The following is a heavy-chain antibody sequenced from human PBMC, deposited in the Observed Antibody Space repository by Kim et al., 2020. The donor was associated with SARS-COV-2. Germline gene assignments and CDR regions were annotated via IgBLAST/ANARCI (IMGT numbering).Heavy chain of an antibody. CDR3: AKDQMYYYDSSGYYGYYYYGMDV. Sequence: GGSLRLSCAASGFTFSSYGMHWVRQAPGKGLERVAVISYDGSNKYYADSVKGRFTISRDNSKNTLYLQMNSLRAEDTAVYYCAKDQMYYYDSSGYYGYYYYGMDVWGKGTTVTVPS. J-gene: IGHJ6*04. D-gene: IGHD3-22*01. CDR1: GFTFSSYG. CDR2: ISYDGSNK. V-gene: IGHV3-30*18.